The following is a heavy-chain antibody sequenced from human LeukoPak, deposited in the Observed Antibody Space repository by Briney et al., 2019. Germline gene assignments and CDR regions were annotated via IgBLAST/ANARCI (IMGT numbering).Heavy chain of an antibody. D-gene: IGHD3-22*01. Sequence: SETLSLTCTVSGGSISSSSYYWGWIRQPPGKGLEWIGSIYYSGSTYYNPSLKSRVTISVDTSKNQFSLKLSSVTAADTAVYYCARGPGYYDSSGYYIIDYWGQGTLVTVSS. V-gene: IGHV4-39*07. J-gene: IGHJ4*02. CDR1: GGSISSSSYY. CDR3: ARGPGYYDSSGYYIIDY. CDR2: IYYSGST.